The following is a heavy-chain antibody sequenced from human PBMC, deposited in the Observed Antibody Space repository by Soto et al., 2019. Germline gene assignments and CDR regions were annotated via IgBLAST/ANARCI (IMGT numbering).Heavy chain of an antibody. D-gene: IGHD5-18*01. J-gene: IGHJ3*02. V-gene: IGHV4-34*01. CDR3: ARGRGYSYGYHLTSFDI. CDR2: INHSGST. CDR1: GGSFSGYY. Sequence: PSETLSLTCAVYGGSFSGYYWSWIRQPPGKGLELVGEINHSGSTNYNPSLKSRVTISVETSKNQFSLKLSSVTAAATDVYYCARGRGYSYGYHLTSFDIWGQATMVTVSS.